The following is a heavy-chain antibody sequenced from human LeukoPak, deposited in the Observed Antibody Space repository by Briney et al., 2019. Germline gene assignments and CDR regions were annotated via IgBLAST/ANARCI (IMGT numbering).Heavy chain of an antibody. CDR3: ARAPDCSSTSCYDVYFDY. CDR1: GGSISSGSYY. Sequence: SETLSLTCTVSGGSISSGSYYWSWIRQPAGTGLEWIGRIYTSGSTNYNPSLKSRVTISVDTSKNQFSLKLSSVTAADTAVYYCARAPDCSSTSCYDVYFDYWGQGTLVTVSS. D-gene: IGHD2-2*01. J-gene: IGHJ4*02. CDR2: IYTSGST. V-gene: IGHV4-61*02.